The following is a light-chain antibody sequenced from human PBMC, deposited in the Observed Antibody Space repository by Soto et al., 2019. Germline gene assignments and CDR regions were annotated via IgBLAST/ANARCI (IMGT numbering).Light chain of an antibody. CDR1: QSVSSSH. J-gene: IGKJ1*01. CDR3: QRYGTSLWT. Sequence: PGERATLSCRASQSVSSSHLAWFQQKPGQAPRLLIYGASSRATGIPDRFSGSGSGTDFTLTISRLEPEDFAVYYCQRYGTSLWTFGQGTKVEIK. CDR2: GAS. V-gene: IGKV3-20*01.